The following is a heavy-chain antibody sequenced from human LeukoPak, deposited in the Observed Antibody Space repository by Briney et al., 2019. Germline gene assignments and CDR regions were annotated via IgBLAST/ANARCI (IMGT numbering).Heavy chain of an antibody. CDR1: GGSFSGYY. J-gene: IGHJ2*01. D-gene: IGHD6-6*01. Sequence: SETLSLTCAVYGGSFSGYYWSWIRQPAGKGLEWIGRIYTSGSTNYNPSLKSRVTMSVDTSKNQFSLKLSSVTAADTAVYYCAKHSSSSSPEYWYFDLWGRGTLVTVSS. V-gene: IGHV4-59*10. CDR3: AKHSSSSSPEYWYFDL. CDR2: IYTSGST.